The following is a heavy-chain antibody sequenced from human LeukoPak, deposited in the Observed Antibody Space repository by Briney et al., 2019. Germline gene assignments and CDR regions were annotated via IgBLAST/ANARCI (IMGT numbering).Heavy chain of an antibody. CDR1: GFTFSSYS. J-gene: IGHJ1*01. Sequence: PGGSLRLSCAASGFTFSSYSMNWVRQAPGKGLEWVSSISSSSSYIYYADSVKGRFTISRDNAKNSLYLQMNSLRAEDTAVYYCARGEGIYPEYFQHWGQGTLVTVSS. V-gene: IGHV3-21*01. CDR3: ARGEGIYPEYFQH. CDR2: ISSSSSYI. D-gene: IGHD5-12*01.